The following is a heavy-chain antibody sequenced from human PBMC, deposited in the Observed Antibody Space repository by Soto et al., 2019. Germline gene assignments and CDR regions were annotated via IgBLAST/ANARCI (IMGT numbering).Heavy chain of an antibody. CDR3: VRGTNDGYGIDY. J-gene: IGHJ4*02. CDR1: GFTFSNYW. CDR2: INIGGSAA. Sequence: EVQLVESGGGLVQPGGSLRLSCAASGFTFSNYWMHWVRLPPGKGLLWVSRINIGGSAANYAGSVEGRFTVSRDDAKNMLYLQMNSLRDDDTAVYYCVRGTNDGYGIDYWGQGAPVTVSS. V-gene: IGHV3-74*01. D-gene: IGHD1-1*01.